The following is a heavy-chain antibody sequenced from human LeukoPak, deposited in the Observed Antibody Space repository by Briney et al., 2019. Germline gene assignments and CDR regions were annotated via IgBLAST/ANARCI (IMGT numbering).Heavy chain of an antibody. CDR2: ISSRSSSI. Sequence: GGSLRLSCVVSGFTFSNYSMNWVRQAPGKGLEWVSYISSRSSSIYYLDSVKGRFTISRDNAKNSLHLQMNSLRDEDTAVYYCARVIRRFGEFSSDYWGQGTLVTVSS. D-gene: IGHD3-10*01. CDR3: ARVIRRFGEFSSDY. V-gene: IGHV3-48*02. J-gene: IGHJ4*02. CDR1: GFTFSNYS.